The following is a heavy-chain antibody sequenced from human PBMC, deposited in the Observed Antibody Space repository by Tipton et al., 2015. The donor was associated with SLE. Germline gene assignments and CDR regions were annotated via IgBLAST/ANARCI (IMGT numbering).Heavy chain of an antibody. J-gene: IGHJ5*02. CDR3: ARQGEYSHSSGFWFDP. Sequence: TLSLTCAVYGGSFSGYYWTWIRQSPGKGLEWIGRISHSGSTIYNPSLMSRVTISVDTSKNQFSLKLSSVTAADTAVYYCARQGEYSHSSGFWFDPWGQGTLVTVSS. CDR1: GGSFSGYY. D-gene: IGHD5-12*01. V-gene: IGHV4-34*01. CDR2: ISHSGST.